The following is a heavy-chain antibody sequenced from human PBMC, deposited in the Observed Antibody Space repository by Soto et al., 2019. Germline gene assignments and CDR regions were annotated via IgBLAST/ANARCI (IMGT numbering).Heavy chain of an antibody. CDR2: INHSGST. CDR1: GGSFSGYY. CDR3: ARVREHYMCHYFDY. J-gene: IGHJ4*02. V-gene: IGHV4-34*01. Sequence: PSETLSLTCAVYGGSFSGYYWSWIRQPPGKGLEWIGEINHSGSTNYNPSLKSRVTISVDTSKNQFSLKLSSVTAADTAVYYGARVREHYMCHYFDYWCQGTWVTVSS. D-gene: IGHD1-26*01.